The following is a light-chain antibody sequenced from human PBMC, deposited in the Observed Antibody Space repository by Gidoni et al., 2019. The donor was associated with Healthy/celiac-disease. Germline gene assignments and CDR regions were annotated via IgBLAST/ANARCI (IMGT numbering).Light chain of an antibody. J-gene: IGKJ4*01. Sequence: DIVTTQSPDSLAVSLGERATINCKSSQSVLYSSNHKNYLAWYQQKPGQPPKLLIYWASTRESGVPDRFSGSGSGTDFTLTISSLQAEDVAVYYCQQYYSTPPTFGGGTKVEIK. V-gene: IGKV4-1*01. CDR1: QSVLYSSNHKNY. CDR2: WAS. CDR3: QQYYSTPPT.